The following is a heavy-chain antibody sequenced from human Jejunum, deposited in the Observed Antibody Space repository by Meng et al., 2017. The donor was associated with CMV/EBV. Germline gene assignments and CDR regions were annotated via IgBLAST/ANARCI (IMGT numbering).Heavy chain of an antibody. Sequence: CKSSGYTLSRFYMHWVRQAPGQGLEWMGVIDLRGGSTSYAQNFQGRITLSRDTSTDTVDLQLSSLRPEDTAIYYCARDRGYNYGYDYWGQGTLVTVSS. J-gene: IGHJ4*02. CDR3: ARDRGYNYGYDY. CDR2: IDLRGGST. V-gene: IGHV1-46*01. D-gene: IGHD5-18*01. CDR1: GYTLSRFY.